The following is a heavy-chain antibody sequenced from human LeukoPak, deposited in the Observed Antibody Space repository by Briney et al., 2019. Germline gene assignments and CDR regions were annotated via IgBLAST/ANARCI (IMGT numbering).Heavy chain of an antibody. CDR2: K. V-gene: IGHV3-33*01. CDR1: GFTFSSFG. CDR3: VRGVGVSRFNYLDS. D-gene: IGHD6-13*01. J-gene: IGHJ4*02. Sequence: GALRLSCAASGFTFSSFGMHWVRQAPGKGLEWVAVKYYAASVKGRFTISRDNSKNTLYLQMNSLRDDDTAVYYCVRGVGVSRFNYLDSWGQGTLVIVSS.